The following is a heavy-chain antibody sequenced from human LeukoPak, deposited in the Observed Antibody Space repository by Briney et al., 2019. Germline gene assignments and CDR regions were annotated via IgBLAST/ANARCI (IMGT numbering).Heavy chain of an antibody. CDR3: ARDPRGYHSSGWYTI. Sequence: SETLSLTCTVSGGSISSGGYYWSWIRQHPGKGLEWIGYIYYSGSTYYNPSLKSRVTISVDTSKNQFSLKLSSVTAADTAVYYCARDPRGYHSSGWYTIWGQGTLVTVSS. CDR1: GGSISSGGYY. CDR2: IYYSGST. V-gene: IGHV4-31*03. D-gene: IGHD6-19*01. J-gene: IGHJ4*02.